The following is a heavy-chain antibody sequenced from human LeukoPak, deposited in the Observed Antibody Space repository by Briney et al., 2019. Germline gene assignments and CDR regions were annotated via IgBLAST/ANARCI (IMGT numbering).Heavy chain of an antibody. CDR3: ANSVPEPWARDYYDTPRPGWFDP. Sequence: ASVKVSCKASGGTFASSGISWVRQAPGQGLEWMGGIIPIFGTANYAQKFQGRVTITTDESTSTAYMELSSLRSEDTAVYYCANSVPEPWARDYYDTPRPGWFDPWGQGTLVTVSS. D-gene: IGHD3-22*01. V-gene: IGHV1-69*05. J-gene: IGHJ5*02. CDR2: IIPIFGTA. CDR1: GGTFASSG.